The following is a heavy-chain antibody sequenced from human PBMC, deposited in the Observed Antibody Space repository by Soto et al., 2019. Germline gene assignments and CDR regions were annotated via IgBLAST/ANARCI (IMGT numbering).Heavy chain of an antibody. D-gene: IGHD3-22*01. J-gene: IGHJ4*02. Sequence: EVQLVESGGGLVQPGGSLRLSCAVSGFTVSSNYMSWVRQAPGKGLEWVLVIYNDGSTYYADSVKGRFTISRDNSKNRLYLQMNSLRAEDTGVYYCARGGSGYYHYPFDYGGQGTLVTASS. CDR1: GFTVSSNY. CDR3: ARGGSGYYHYPFDY. V-gene: IGHV3-66*01. CDR2: IYNDGST.